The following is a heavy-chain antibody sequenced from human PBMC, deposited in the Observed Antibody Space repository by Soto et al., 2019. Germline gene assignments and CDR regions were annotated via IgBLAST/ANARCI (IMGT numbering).Heavy chain of an antibody. V-gene: IGHV3-23*01. CDR3: AKGSSVVHHMAV. J-gene: IGHJ6*03. D-gene: IGHD6-6*01. Sequence: GGSLRLSCAGYGFTFSDYAMTWVRQAPGRGLEWVSFVSASAIETYSADSVRGRFTISRDNSKNRLFLQMNDLRGEDTAVYYCAKGSSVVHHMAVWGRGTTVTVSS. CDR2: VSASAIET. CDR1: GFTFSDYA.